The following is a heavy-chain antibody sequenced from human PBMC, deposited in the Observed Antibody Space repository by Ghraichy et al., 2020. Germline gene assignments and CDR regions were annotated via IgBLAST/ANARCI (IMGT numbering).Heavy chain of an antibody. CDR1: GFTFSSYS. Sequence: GGSLRLSCAASGFTFSSYSMNWVRQAPGKGLEWVSSISSSSSYIYYADSVKGRFTISRDNAKNSLYLQMNSLRAEDTAVYYCARDNPSPGMEDVAVAGQRGAFDIWGQGTMVTVSS. D-gene: IGHD6-19*01. CDR3: ARDNPSPGMEDVAVAGQRGAFDI. CDR2: ISSSSSYI. J-gene: IGHJ3*02. V-gene: IGHV3-21*01.